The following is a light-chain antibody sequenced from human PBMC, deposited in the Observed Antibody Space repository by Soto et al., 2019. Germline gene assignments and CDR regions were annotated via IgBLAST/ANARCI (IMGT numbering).Light chain of an antibody. CDR1: SSNIGAGYD. CDR3: QSYDSSLSGSLVV. CDR2: GNS. Sequence: QSVLTQPPSVSVAPGQRVTISCTGSSSNIGAGYDVHWYQQLPGTAPKLLIYGNSNRPSGVPDRFSGSKSGTSASLAITGLQAEDEADYYCQSYDSSLSGSLVVFGGGTKLTVL. V-gene: IGLV1-40*01. J-gene: IGLJ2*01.